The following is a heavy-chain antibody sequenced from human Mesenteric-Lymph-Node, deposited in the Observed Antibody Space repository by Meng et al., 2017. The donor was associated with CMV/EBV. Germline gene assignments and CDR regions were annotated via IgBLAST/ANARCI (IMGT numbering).Heavy chain of an antibody. V-gene: IGHV3-11*01. CDR1: GFTFSDYY. J-gene: IGHJ2*01. D-gene: IGHD2-21*01. Sequence: GESLKISCAASGFTFSDYYMSWIRQAPGKGLEWVSYISSSGSTIYYADSVKGRFTISRDNAKNSLYLQMNSLRAEDTAVYYCAKVLFSHWYFDLWGRGTLVTVSS. CDR2: ISSSGSTI. CDR3: AKVLFSHWYFDL.